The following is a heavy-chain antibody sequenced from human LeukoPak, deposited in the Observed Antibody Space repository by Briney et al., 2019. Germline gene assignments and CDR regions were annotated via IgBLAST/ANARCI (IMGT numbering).Heavy chain of an antibody. CDR2: IRYDGSNK. V-gene: IGHV3-30*02. CDR1: GFTFSSYG. D-gene: IGHD1-7*01. J-gene: IGHJ6*03. CDR3: AKEWLELSYYYYYMDV. Sequence: PGGSLRLSCAASGFTFSSYGMHWVRQAPGKGLEWVAFIRYDGSNKYYADSVKGRFTISRDNSKNTLYLQMNSLRAEDTAVYYCAKEWLELSYYYYYMDVWGKGTTVTVSS.